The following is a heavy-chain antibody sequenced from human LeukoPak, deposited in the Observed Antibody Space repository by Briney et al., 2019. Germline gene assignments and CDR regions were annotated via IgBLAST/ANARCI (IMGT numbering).Heavy chain of an antibody. CDR3: ARARIAVAGHFDY. V-gene: IGHV1-2*02. Sequence: ASVKVSCKASGYTFTGDYMHWVRQAPGQGLEWMGWINPNSGGTNYAQKFQGRVTMTRETSISTAYMELSRLRSADTAVYSCARARIAVAGHFDYWGQGTLVTVSS. J-gene: IGHJ4*02. D-gene: IGHD6-19*01. CDR1: GYTFTGDY. CDR2: INPNSGGT.